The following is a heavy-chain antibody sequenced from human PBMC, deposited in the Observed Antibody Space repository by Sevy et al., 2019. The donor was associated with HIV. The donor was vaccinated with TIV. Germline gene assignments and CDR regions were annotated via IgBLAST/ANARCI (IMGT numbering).Heavy chain of an antibody. Sequence: GGSLRLSCAASGFTFSDYYMSWIRQAPGKGLEWVSYISSSGSTIYYADSVKGRFTISRDNAKNSLYLQMNSLRAEDTAVYDCARERSGFRAGGTYYYYGMDVWGQGTTVTVSS. J-gene: IGHJ6*02. CDR1: GFTFSDYY. D-gene: IGHD1-26*01. CDR3: ARERSGFRAGGTYYYYGMDV. V-gene: IGHV3-11*01. CDR2: ISSSGSTI.